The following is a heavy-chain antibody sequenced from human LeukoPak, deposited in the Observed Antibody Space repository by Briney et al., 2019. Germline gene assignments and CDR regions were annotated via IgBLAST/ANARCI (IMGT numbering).Heavy chain of an antibody. J-gene: IGHJ4*02. V-gene: IGHV3-7*01. CDR3: ARDVSGTGGKDY. D-gene: IGHD1-1*01. Sequence: GGSLRLSCGASGFTFITYGMNWVRQAPGKGLEWVANIKQDGSQKYYVDSVKGRFTISRDNAKNSLYLQMNSLRAEDTAVYYCARDVSGTGGKDYWGQGTLVTVSS. CDR1: GFTFITYG. CDR2: IKQDGSQK.